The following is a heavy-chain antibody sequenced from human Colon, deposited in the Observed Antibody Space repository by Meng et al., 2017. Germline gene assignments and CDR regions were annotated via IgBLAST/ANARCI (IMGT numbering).Heavy chain of an antibody. CDR1: GGSVSSAGYQ. CDR3: ARDHMGSLDY. J-gene: IGHJ4*02. CDR2: AST. V-gene: IGHV4-61*08. Sequence: VQLPESGPGLVRPSETPSLICSVSGGSVSSAGYQWSCIRQPPGKGLEWIGYASTNYNPSLKSRVTISVDTSKNQFSLRLTSVTAADTAVYYCARDHMGSLDYWGQGILVTVSS. D-gene: IGHD1-26*01.